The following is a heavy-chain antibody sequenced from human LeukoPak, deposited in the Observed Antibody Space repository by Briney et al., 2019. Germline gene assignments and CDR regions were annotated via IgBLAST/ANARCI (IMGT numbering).Heavy chain of an antibody. CDR2: ICSSSTYI. CDR1: GFTFSDYY. V-gene: IGHV3-21*01. D-gene: IGHD1-1*01. J-gene: IGHJ6*03. Sequence: GGSLRLSCAASGFTFSDYYMNWVRQAPGKGLEWVSSICSSSTYIYYADPVKGRFSISRDNARMSLYLQMNSLRAEDTAVYYCARDRAGTTLIRHHDYYYMDVWGKGTTVTVSS. CDR3: ARDRAGTTLIRHHDYYYMDV.